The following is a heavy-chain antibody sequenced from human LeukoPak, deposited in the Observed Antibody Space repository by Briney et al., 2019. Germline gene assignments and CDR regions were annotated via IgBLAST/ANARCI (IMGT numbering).Heavy chain of an antibody. Sequence: ASVKVSCKASGYTFTSYDINWVRQATGQGLEWMGWMNPNSGNTGYAQKSQGRVTMTRNTSIRTAYMELSSLRSEDTAVYYCARGRFLYSSSSGYFDYWGQGTLVTVSS. D-gene: IGHD6-6*01. J-gene: IGHJ4*02. CDR1: GYTFTSYD. V-gene: IGHV1-8*01. CDR2: MNPNSGNT. CDR3: ARGRFLYSSSSGYFDY.